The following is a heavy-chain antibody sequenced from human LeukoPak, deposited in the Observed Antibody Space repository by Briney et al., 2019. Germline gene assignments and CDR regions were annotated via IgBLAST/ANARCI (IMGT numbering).Heavy chain of an antibody. Sequence: SQTLSLTCTVSGGSLSSGGYYWSWIRQPPGKGLEWIGYIYHSGSSYYNPSLKSRVTMSVDTSKNQFSLKLSSVTAADTAVYYCAREITIAAAPMNWFDPWGQGTLVTVSS. J-gene: IGHJ5*02. D-gene: IGHD6-13*01. CDR3: AREITIAAAPMNWFDP. CDR2: IYHSGSS. V-gene: IGHV4-30-2*01. CDR1: GGSLSSGGYY.